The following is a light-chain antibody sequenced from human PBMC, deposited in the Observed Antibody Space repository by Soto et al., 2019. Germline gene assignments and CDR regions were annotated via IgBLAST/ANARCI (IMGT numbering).Light chain of an antibody. Sequence: QSVLTQPRSVSGSPGHSVTFTCSGISSDVGDYTSVSWYQQQPGRVPKLLIYDVTKRPPGVPDRFSGSKSGNTASLTISGLQTDDEADYYCFSYAGRYSWVFGGGTKLTVL. CDR3: FSYAGRYSWV. CDR2: DVT. CDR1: SSDVGDYTS. V-gene: IGLV2-11*01. J-gene: IGLJ2*01.